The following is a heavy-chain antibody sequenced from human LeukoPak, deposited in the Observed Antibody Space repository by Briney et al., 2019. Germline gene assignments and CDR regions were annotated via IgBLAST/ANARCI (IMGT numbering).Heavy chain of an antibody. V-gene: IGHV4-39*01. CDR3: ARRSSGNFDY. CDR2: IYYSGST. Sequence: SETLSLTCTVSGGSISSSIYYWGWIRQPPGKGLEWIGSIYYSGSTYYNPSLESRVTISVDTSKNQFSLKLSSVTAADTAVYYCARRSSGNFDYWGQGTLVTVSS. D-gene: IGHD6-19*01. CDR1: GGSISSSIYY. J-gene: IGHJ4*02.